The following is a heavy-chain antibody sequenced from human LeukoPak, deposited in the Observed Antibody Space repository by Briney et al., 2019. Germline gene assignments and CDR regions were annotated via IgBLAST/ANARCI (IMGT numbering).Heavy chain of an antibody. D-gene: IGHD5-24*01. V-gene: IGHV1-2*02. Sequence: ASVKVSCKASGSPFTGYDMHWVRQAPGQGLGWMGWINPNSGGTNYAQKFQGRVTMTRDTSISRAYMEVSRLRSDDTAVYYCAREREMATIGDAFDIWGQGTMVTVSS. J-gene: IGHJ3*02. CDR2: INPNSGGT. CDR1: GSPFTGYD. CDR3: AREREMATIGDAFDI.